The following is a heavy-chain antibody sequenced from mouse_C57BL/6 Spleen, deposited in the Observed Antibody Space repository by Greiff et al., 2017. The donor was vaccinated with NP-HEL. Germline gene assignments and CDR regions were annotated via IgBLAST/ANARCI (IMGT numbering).Heavy chain of an antibody. D-gene: IGHD1-1*01. V-gene: IGHV10-3*01. CDR1: GFTFNTYA. Sequence: EVKVVESGGGLVQPKGSLKLSCAASGFTFNTYAMHWVRQAPGKGLEWVARIRSKSSNYATYYADSVKDRFTISRDDSQSMLYLQMNNLKTEDTAMYYCVRGNSLITTVVAPYAMDYWGQGTSVTVSS. CDR3: VRGNSLITTVVAPYAMDY. CDR2: IRSKSSNYAT. J-gene: IGHJ4*01.